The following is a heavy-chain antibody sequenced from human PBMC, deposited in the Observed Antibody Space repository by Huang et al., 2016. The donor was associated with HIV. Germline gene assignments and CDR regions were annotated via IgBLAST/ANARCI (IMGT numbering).Heavy chain of an antibody. CDR2: IRGSGSST. V-gene: IGHV3-23*01. CDR1: GFTFHIYT. J-gene: IGHJ4*02. D-gene: IGHD6-19*01. Sequence: EVQLLESGGGLVQPGGSLRLSCVASGFTFHIYTMNWVRQAPGKGLDWVSGIRGSGSSTYYAESVKGRFTSSRDNSKNTLYLQMNSLRAEDTAVYFCAKDLNVGGVAGLDYWGQGTLATVSS. CDR3: AKDLNVGGVAGLDY.